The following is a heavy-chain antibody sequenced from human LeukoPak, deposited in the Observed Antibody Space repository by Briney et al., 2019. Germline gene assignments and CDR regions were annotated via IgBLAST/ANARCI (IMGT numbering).Heavy chain of an antibody. CDR3: AREARRIIAVAGTRPLYWFDP. J-gene: IGHJ5*02. D-gene: IGHD6-19*01. Sequence: ASVTVSCKASGYTFTSYGISWVRQAPGQGLEWMGWISAYNGNTNYAQKLQGRVTMTTDTSTSTAYMELRSLRSDDTAVYYCAREARRIIAVAGTRPLYWFDPWGQGTLVTVSS. CDR1: GYTFTSYG. CDR2: ISAYNGNT. V-gene: IGHV1-18*01.